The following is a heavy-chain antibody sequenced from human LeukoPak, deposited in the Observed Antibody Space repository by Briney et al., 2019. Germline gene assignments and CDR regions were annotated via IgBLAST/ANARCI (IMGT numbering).Heavy chain of an antibody. J-gene: IGHJ4*02. CDR1: GFTFSDYW. Sequence: GGSLRLSCVASGFTFSDYWMSWVRQSPGKGLEWVSAISGRDDSTYYADSVKGRFTISSDNSKNTLYLQMNSLRAEDTAVYYCAKGDYWGQRTLVTVSS. CDR2: ISGRDDST. V-gene: IGHV3-23*01. CDR3: AKGDY.